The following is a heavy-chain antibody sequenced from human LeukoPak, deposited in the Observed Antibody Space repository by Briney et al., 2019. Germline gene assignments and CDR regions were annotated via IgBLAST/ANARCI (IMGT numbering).Heavy chain of an antibody. J-gene: IGHJ3*01. CDR1: GFTFSSYV. D-gene: IGHD3-3*01. Sequence: PGGSLRLSCAASGFTFSSYVMRWVRQAPGRGLEWVSAISGSGGSTYYADSVKSRFTISRDNSKNTLYLQMNSLRAEDTAVYYCAKDGVPARITTHWGQGTMVTVSS. CDR2: ISGSGGST. CDR3: AKDGVPARITTH. V-gene: IGHV3-23*01.